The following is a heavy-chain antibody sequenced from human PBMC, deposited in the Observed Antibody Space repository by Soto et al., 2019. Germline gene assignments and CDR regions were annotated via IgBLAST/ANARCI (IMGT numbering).Heavy chain of an antibody. CDR3: ARAKGYSYGRSYYYYGMDV. J-gene: IGHJ6*02. Sequence: SQTPSLTCAISGDRVSSNSAAWNWIKQSTTRSLKWLRRTYYRSKWYNDYAVSVKSRITINPDTSKNQFSLQLNSVTPEDTVVYYCARAKGYSYGRSYYYYGMDVWGQGTTVTVSS. CDR2: TYYRSKWYN. D-gene: IGHD5-18*01. V-gene: IGHV6-1*01. CDR1: GDRVSSNSAA.